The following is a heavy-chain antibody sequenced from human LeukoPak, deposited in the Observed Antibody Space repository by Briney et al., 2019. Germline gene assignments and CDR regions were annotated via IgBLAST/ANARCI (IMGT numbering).Heavy chain of an antibody. J-gene: IGHJ4*02. Sequence: SETLSLTCSVSGYSIGSGHYWGWIRQPPGKGLEWIGYIYYSGSTDYNPSLKSRVTISVDTSKNQFSLKLSSVTAADTAVYYCASTASSSVVYFDYWGQGTLVTVSS. CDR2: IYYSGST. CDR3: ASTASSSVVYFDY. CDR1: GYSIGSGHY. D-gene: IGHD6-6*01. V-gene: IGHV4-38-2*02.